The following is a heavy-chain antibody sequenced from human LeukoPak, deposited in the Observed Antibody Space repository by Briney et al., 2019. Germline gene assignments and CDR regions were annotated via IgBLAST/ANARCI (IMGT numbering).Heavy chain of an antibody. Sequence: SETLSLTCTVSGGSISSYYWSWIRQPAGKGLEWIGRIYTSGSTNYNPSPKSRVTMSVDTSKNQFSLKLSSVTAADTAVYYCARDDPPGIAAAGTSWFDPWGQGTLVTVSS. J-gene: IGHJ5*02. CDR2: IYTSGST. CDR1: GGSISSYY. CDR3: ARDDPPGIAAAGTSWFDP. V-gene: IGHV4-4*07. D-gene: IGHD6-13*01.